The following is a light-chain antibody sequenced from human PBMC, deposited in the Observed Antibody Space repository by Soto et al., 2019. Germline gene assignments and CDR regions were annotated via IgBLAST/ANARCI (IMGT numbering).Light chain of an antibody. CDR2: LGS. Sequence: DIVLTQSPLSLPVTPGEPASISCRSSQSLLHSNGNIYLVWYLQKPGQSPQLLIYLGSSRASGVPDRFSGSGSGTDFTLKITRVEAEDVGVYYCMQAIQAPRTFGLGTKVEIK. J-gene: IGKJ1*01. CDR3: MQAIQAPRT. V-gene: IGKV2-28*01. CDR1: QSLLHSNGNIY.